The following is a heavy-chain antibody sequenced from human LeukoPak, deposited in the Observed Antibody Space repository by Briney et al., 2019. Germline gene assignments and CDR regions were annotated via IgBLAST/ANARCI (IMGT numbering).Heavy chain of an antibody. CDR2: IYHSGST. V-gene: IGHV4-38-2*02. Sequence: PSETLSLTCAVSGYSISSGYYWGWIRQPPGKGLEWIGSIYHSGSTYYNPSLKSRVTISVDTSKNQFSLKLSSVTAADTAVYYCARDLLVTTVTTGNAWFDPWGQGTLVTVS. J-gene: IGHJ5*02. CDR3: ARDLLVTTVTTGNAWFDP. CDR1: GYSISSGYY. D-gene: IGHD4-17*01.